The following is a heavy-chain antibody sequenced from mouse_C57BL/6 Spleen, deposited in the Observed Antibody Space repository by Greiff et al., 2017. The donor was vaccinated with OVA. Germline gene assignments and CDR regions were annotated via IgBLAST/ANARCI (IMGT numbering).Heavy chain of an antibody. J-gene: IGHJ1*03. CDR2: IYPGSGST. CDR3: ARFSHYYGSSYEGYFDV. D-gene: IGHD1-1*01. V-gene: IGHV1-55*01. Sequence: QVQLQQPGAELVKPGASVKMSCKASGYTFTSYWITWVKQRPGQGLEWIGDIYPGSGSTNYNEKFKSKATLTVDTSSSTAYMQLSSLTSEDSAVYYCARFSHYYGSSYEGYFDVWGTGTTVTVSS. CDR1: GYTFTSYW.